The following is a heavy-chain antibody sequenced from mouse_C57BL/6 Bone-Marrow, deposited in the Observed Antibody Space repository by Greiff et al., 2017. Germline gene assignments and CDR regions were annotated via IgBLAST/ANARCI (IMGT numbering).Heavy chain of an antibody. CDR3: ATMITTAYYYAMDY. D-gene: IGHD2-4*01. CDR1: GYTFTDYY. J-gene: IGHJ4*01. V-gene: IGHV1-19*01. CDR2: INPYNGGT. Sequence: EVQLVESGPVLVKPGASVKMSCKASGYTFTDYYMNWVKQSHGKSLEWIGVINPYNGGTSYNQKFKGKATLTVDKSSSTAYMELNSLTSEDSAVYYCATMITTAYYYAMDYWGQGTSVTVSS.